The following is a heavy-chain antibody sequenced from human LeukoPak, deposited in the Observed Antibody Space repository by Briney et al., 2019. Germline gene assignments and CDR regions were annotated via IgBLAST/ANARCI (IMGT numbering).Heavy chain of an antibody. CDR3: ARRTVVVVGATEYYYYYYMDV. CDR2: IYYSGHT. Sequence: PSETLSLTCTVSGGSISSYYWSWIRQPPGKGLEWIGNIYYSGHTNYNPSLKSRVTISVDTSKNQFSLKLSSVTAADTAVYYCARRTVVVVGATEYYYYYYMDVWGKGTTVTVSS. CDR1: GGSISSYY. J-gene: IGHJ6*03. V-gene: IGHV4-59*08. D-gene: IGHD2-15*01.